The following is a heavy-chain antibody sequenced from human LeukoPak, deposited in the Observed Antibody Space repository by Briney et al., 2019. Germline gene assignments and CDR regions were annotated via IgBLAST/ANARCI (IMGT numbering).Heavy chain of an antibody. V-gene: IGHV3-30*04. CDR3: ARHRFGSGILTDY. Sequence: PGRSLRLSCAASGFTFSSFAMHWVRQAPGKGLEWVALISYDGSNKYYADSVKGRFTISRDNSKNTLYLQMNSLRAEDTAVYYCARHRFGSGILTDYWGQGTLVTVSS. CDR1: GFTFSSFA. D-gene: IGHD3-10*01. J-gene: IGHJ4*02. CDR2: ISYDGSNK.